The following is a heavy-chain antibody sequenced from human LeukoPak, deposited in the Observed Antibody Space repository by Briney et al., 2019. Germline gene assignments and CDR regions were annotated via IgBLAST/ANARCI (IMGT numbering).Heavy chain of an antibody. Sequence: ASVKVSCKTSGYTFTSYGITWVRQAPGQGLEWMGWVSAYADNTNYVQKIQGRVTMTTDTSTCTAYMELRSLRSDDTAVYYCARDCIGCHGFDYWGQGTLVTVSS. J-gene: IGHJ4*02. CDR3: ARDCIGCHGFDY. V-gene: IGHV1-18*01. CDR1: GYTFTSYG. D-gene: IGHD2-15*01. CDR2: VSAYADNT.